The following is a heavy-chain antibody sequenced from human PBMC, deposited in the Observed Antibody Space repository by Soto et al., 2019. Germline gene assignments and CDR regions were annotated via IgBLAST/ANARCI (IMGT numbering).Heavy chain of an antibody. CDR3: ATLGARFSQSLDF. CDR2: VFPADSDT. CDR1: GYMLTNSW. Sequence: PGESLKISCKGSGYMLTNSWIAWVRQMPGKGLDWMGLVFPADSDTRYSPSFQGQVTISADKSTNTAYLQWNSLKASDTAMYYCATLGARFSQSLDFWGQGTLVTVSS. J-gene: IGHJ4*02. V-gene: IGHV5-51*01.